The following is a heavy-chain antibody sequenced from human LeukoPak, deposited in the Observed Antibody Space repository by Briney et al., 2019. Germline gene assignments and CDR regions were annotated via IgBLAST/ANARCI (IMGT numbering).Heavy chain of an antibody. CDR1: GFTFSSYG. V-gene: IGHV3-30*18. CDR3: AKDHIAAAGTGYYYGLDV. J-gene: IGHJ6*02. Sequence: GRSLRLSCAVSGFTFSSYGMHWVRQAPGKGLEWAAVISYDGNKKYYADSVKGRFAISRDDSKNTLYFQMNSLRVEDTAVYYCAKDHIAAAGTGYYYGLDVWGQGTTVTVSS. D-gene: IGHD6-13*01. CDR2: ISYDGNKK.